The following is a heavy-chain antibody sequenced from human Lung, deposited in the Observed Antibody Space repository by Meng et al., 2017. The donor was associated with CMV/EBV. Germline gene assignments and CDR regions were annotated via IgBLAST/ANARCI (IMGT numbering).Heavy chain of an antibody. CDR2: ISFSGTTM. CDR1: GFTFSDYS. J-gene: IGHJ4*02. V-gene: IGHV3-48*04. CDR3: ARNWGYNDGTSYYWGMFDY. D-gene: IGHD3-22*01. Sequence: GGSXRLXCAASGFTFSDYSLNWVRQAPGKGLEWISYISFSGTTMYYADSVKGRFTISRDYDKNSLYLQMNSLSAEDTAVYYCARNWGYNDGTSYYWGMFDYWXQGTLVTVSS.